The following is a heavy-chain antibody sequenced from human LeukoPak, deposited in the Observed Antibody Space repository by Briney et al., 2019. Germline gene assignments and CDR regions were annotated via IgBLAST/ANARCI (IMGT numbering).Heavy chain of an antibody. V-gene: IGHV3-30*04. D-gene: IGHD6-19*01. Sequence: RSLRLSCAASGFTFSSYAMHWVRQAPGKGLEWVAVISYDGSNKYYADSVKGRFTISRDNSKNTLYLQMNSLKTEDTAVYYCTRDRAFSSGWYDYYFDYWGQGTLVTVSS. J-gene: IGHJ4*02. CDR3: TRDRAFSSGWYDYYFDY. CDR2: ISYDGSNK. CDR1: GFTFSSYA.